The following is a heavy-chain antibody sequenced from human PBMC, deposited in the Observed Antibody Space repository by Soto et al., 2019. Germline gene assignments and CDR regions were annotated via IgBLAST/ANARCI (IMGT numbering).Heavy chain of an antibody. V-gene: IGHV3-74*01. J-gene: IGHJ4*02. Sequence: GGSLRLSCAASGFIFSSYSMHWVRQAPGKGLVWVSRINSDGRSTSYADSVKGRFTISRDNAKNTLYLQMNSLRAEDTAVYYCARVSSDWFGTEYWGQGTLVTV. CDR2: INSDGRST. CDR3: ARVSSDWFGTEY. CDR1: GFIFSSYS. D-gene: IGHD3-9*01.